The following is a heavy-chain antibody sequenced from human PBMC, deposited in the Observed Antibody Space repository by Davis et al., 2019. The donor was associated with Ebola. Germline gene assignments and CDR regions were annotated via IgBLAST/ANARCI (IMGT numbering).Heavy chain of an antibody. Sequence: ASVKVSCKASGYTFTSHDINWVRQATGQGLEWVGWMNPNSGNTGYAQKFQGRVTMTRNTSINTAYMELGSLRSEDTAVYFCARDSSGVVGANDFDYWGQGSLVTVSS. CDR2: MNPNSGNT. CDR1: GYTFTSHD. CDR3: ARDSSGVVGANDFDY. J-gene: IGHJ4*02. V-gene: IGHV1-8*01. D-gene: IGHD1-26*01.